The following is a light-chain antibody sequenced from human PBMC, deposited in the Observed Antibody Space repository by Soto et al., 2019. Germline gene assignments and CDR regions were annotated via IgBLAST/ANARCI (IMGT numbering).Light chain of an antibody. Sequence: QSVLAQPASVSGSPGQSITMSCTGTSSDVGGYNYVSWYQQHPGKAPKLMIYGVTNRPSGVSNRFSGSKSGNTASLTISGLQAEDEADYYCISYTSSTTDVFGTGTKVTVL. CDR2: GVT. V-gene: IGLV2-14*01. CDR3: ISYTSSTTDV. J-gene: IGLJ1*01. CDR1: SSDVGGYNY.